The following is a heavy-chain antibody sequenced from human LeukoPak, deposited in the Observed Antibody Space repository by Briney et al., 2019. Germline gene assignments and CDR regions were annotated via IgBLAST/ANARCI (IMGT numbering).Heavy chain of an antibody. CDR3: ARDRKGPVNDVFDM. CDR2: SNSDGSST. D-gene: IGHD1-14*01. V-gene: IGHV3-74*01. CDR1: GFTFKTYW. Sequence: GGSLRLSCAASGFTFKTYWMHWVRQAPGKGLVWVSHSNSDGSSTSYADSVRGRFTISRDNAKNTLYLQMNSLRAEDTAVYYCARDRKGPVNDVFDMWGQGTMVTVSS. J-gene: IGHJ3*02.